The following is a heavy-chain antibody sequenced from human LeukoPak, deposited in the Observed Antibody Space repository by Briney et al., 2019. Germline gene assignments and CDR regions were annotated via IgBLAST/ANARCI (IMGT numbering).Heavy chain of an antibody. V-gene: IGHV3-30-3*01. CDR3: ARGPEYNWTPFDY. Sequence: GRSLRLSCAASGFTFSSYAMHWVRQAPGKGLEWVAVISYDGSNKYYADSVKGRFTISRDNSKNTLYLQMNSLRAEDTAVYYCARGPEYNWTPFDYWGQGTLVTVSS. J-gene: IGHJ4*02. CDR1: GFTFSSYA. CDR2: ISYDGSNK. D-gene: IGHD1-20*01.